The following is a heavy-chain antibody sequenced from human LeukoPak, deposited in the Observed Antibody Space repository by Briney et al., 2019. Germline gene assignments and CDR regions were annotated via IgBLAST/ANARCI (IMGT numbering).Heavy chain of an antibody. J-gene: IGHJ5*02. D-gene: IGHD6-13*01. V-gene: IGHV4-59*01. Sequence: SETLSLTCSVSNGSINDYYWVWIRQPPGKGLEWIGYIYYSGSTNYNPSLKSRVTISVDTSKNQFSLKLSSVTGADTAVYYCARGSSSLPWFDPWGQGTLVTVSS. CDR3: ARGSSSLPWFDP. CDR1: NGSINDYY. CDR2: IYYSGST.